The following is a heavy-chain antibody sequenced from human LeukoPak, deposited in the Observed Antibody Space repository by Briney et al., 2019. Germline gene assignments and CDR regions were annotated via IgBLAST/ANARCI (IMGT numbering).Heavy chain of an antibody. CDR1: GFTFSDYY. CDR3: ARALTTLTYEGY. Sequence: GGSLRLSCAASGFTFSDYYMTWIRQAPGKGLEWLSYISSGTTVYYAESVKGRFTISRDNAKNSLFLQMNSLRTEDTAVYYCARALTTLTYEGYWGQGTLVTVSS. J-gene: IGHJ4*02. D-gene: IGHD1-1*01. CDR2: ISSGTTV. V-gene: IGHV3-11*04.